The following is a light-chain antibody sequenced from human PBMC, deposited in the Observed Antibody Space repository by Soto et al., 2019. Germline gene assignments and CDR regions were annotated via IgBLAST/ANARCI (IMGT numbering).Light chain of an antibody. CDR2: EVT. V-gene: IGLV2-8*01. J-gene: IGLJ2*01. CDR1: YSDIGDYNY. CDR3: SSYSGTNSNVI. Sequence: QSALTQPPSASGSPGQSVTISCAGTYSDIGDYNYVSWYQQHPDKVPKLIIYEVTKRPSGVPDRFSGSQSGYTASLTVSDLQPADDAVYYCSSYSGTNSNVIFGGGTKVTVL.